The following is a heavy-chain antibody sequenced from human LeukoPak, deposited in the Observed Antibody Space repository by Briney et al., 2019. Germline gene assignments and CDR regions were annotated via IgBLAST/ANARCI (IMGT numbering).Heavy chain of an antibody. V-gene: IGHV1-2*02. CDR2: INPRSGGT. J-gene: IGHJ4*02. Sequence: GASVKVSFKTSGYTFTAHYIQWGRQAPGQGPEWLGWINPRSGGTMYAQKFQGRVSMTRDTSISTAYMEVTSLRSADTAVYYCAAWNGYVDFWSGPFDFWGQGTVVTVSS. CDR3: AAWNGYVDFWSGPFDF. CDR1: GYTFTAHY. D-gene: IGHD3-3*01.